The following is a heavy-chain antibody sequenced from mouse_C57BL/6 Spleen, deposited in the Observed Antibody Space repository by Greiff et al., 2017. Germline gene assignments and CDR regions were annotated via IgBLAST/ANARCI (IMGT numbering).Heavy chain of an antibody. CDR1: GYTFTSYW. CDR2: IYPGNSDT. V-gene: IGHV1-5*01. J-gene: IGHJ2*01. Sequence: VQLKQSGTVLARPGASVKMSCKTSGYTFTSYWMHWAKQRPGQGLEWIGAIYPGNSDTSYNQKFKGKAKLTAVTSASTAYMELSCLTSEDSAVYNCTRLSWDVSYFDYWGQGTTLTVSS. CDR3: TRLSWDVSYFDY. D-gene: IGHD4-1*01.